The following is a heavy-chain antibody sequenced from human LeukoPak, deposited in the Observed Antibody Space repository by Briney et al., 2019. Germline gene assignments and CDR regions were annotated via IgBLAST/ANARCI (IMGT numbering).Heavy chain of an antibody. Sequence: SVTLSLTCTVSGGSVSSHYWSWIRQPPGKGLEWIGYIYYSGTTNYNPSLKSRVTIGVDTSKNQFSLKLTAVTAADTAVYYCVREWRGGYYDSSGPHWFDPWGQRTLVPVSS. V-gene: IGHV4-4*08. J-gene: IGHJ5*02. CDR1: GGSVSSHY. D-gene: IGHD3-22*01. CDR2: IYYSGTT. CDR3: VREWRGGYYDSSGPHWFDP.